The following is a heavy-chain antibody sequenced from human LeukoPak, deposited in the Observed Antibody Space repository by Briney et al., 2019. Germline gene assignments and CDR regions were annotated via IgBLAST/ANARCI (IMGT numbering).Heavy chain of an antibody. CDR3: ASQGAPYDFWSGYYLLRYFDY. Sequence: GGSLRLSCAASGFTFSSYAMSWVRQAPGKGLEWVSAISGSGGSTYYADSVKGRFTISRGNSKNTLYLQMNSLRAEDTAVYYCASQGAPYDFWSGYYLLRYFDYWGQGTLVTVSS. J-gene: IGHJ4*02. V-gene: IGHV3-23*01. CDR1: GFTFSSYA. D-gene: IGHD3-3*01. CDR2: ISGSGGST.